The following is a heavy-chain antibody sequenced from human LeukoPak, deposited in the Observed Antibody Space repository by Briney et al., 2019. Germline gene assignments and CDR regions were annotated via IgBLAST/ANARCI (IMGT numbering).Heavy chain of an antibody. J-gene: IGHJ6*03. CDR2: ISGDNGNP. Sequence: GASVKVSCKASGYTFSIYGLNWVRQAPGQGLEWMGWISGDNGNPNSAQKFQGRVTLTTDTSTSTAYLEMRSLRSDDTAVYYCARTHSNGLYSLGYYYMDVWGNGTTVTVSS. CDR1: GYTFSIYG. CDR3: ARTHSNGLYSLGYYYMDV. V-gene: IGHV1-18*01. D-gene: IGHD6-19*01.